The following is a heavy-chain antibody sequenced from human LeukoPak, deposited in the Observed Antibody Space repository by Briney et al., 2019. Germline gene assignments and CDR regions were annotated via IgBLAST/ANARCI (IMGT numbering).Heavy chain of an antibody. Sequence: ASVKVSCKASGYTFTSYDINWVRQATGQGLEWMGWMNPNSGNTGYAQKFQGRVTMTRNTSISTAYMELSSLRSEDTAVYHCARGAYLWFGDTDAFDIWGQGTMVTVSS. V-gene: IGHV1-8*01. CDR3: ARGAYLWFGDTDAFDI. CDR1: GYTFTSYD. J-gene: IGHJ3*02. CDR2: MNPNSGNT. D-gene: IGHD3-10*01.